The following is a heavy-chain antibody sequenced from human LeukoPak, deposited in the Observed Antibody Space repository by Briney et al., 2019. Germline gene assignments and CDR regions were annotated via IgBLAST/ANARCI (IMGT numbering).Heavy chain of an antibody. CDR2: INHSGST. J-gene: IGHJ4*02. V-gene: IGHV4-34*01. D-gene: IGHD5-24*01. CDR3: ARLRWLQLGYFDY. CDR1: GGSFSGYY. Sequence: SETLSLTCAVYGGSFSGYYWSWIRQPPGKGLEWIGEINHSGSTYYNPSLKSRVTISVDTSKNQDSLKLTSVTAADTAVYYCARLRWLQLGYFDYWGQGTLVTVSS.